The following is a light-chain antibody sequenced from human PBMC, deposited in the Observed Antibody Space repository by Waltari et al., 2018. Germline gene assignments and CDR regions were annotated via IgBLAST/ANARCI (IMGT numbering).Light chain of an antibody. V-gene: IGKV3-15*01. CDR1: QSVSSN. Sequence: EIVMTQSPATLSVSPGERATLSCRASQSVSSNLAWYQQKPGQAPRLLIYRASTRATDIPARFSGSGSGTDFTLAISRLQPEDSAVYYCQQYGSSPFTFGPGTKVEIK. CDR3: QQYGSSPFT. J-gene: IGKJ3*01. CDR2: RAS.